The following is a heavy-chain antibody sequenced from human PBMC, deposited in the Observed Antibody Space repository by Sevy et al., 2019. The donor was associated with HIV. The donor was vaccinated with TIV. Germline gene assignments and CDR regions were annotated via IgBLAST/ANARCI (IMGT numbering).Heavy chain of an antibody. D-gene: IGHD1-26*01. CDR2: IYTSGST. V-gene: IGHV4-61*02. J-gene: IGHJ4*02. CDR3: ARGGPSVTGPFY. CDR1: GGSISSGSYY. Sequence: SETLSFTCTVSGGSISSGSYYWSWLRQPAGKGLEWIGRIYTSGSTSYNPSLKSRVTMSMDTSENQFSLKLSSVTAADTALYYCARGGPSVTGPFYWGQGALVTVSS.